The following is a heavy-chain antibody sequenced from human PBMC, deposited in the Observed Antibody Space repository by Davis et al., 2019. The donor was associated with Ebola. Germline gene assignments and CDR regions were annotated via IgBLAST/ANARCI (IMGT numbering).Heavy chain of an antibody. D-gene: IGHD3-10*01. Sequence: ASVKVSCKASGYTFTSYGISWVRQAPGQALEWMGWISAYNGNTNYAQKLQGRVTMTTDTSTSTAYMELRSLRSDDTAVYYCARDPASLYYYGSGSYGDYWGQGTLVTVSS. J-gene: IGHJ4*02. CDR2: ISAYNGNT. CDR1: GYTFTSYG. CDR3: ARDPASLYYYGSGSYGDY. V-gene: IGHV1-18*01.